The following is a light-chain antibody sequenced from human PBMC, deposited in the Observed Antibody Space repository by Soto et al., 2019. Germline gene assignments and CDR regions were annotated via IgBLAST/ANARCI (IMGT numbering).Light chain of an antibody. J-gene: IGKJ1*01. CDR1: QSLGSNS. CDR3: QKYGGSPRT. V-gene: IGKV3-20*01. CDR2: GAS. Sequence: ESVLTQFPDTLSLSPAETATLSFRASQSLGSNSLAWYQQKRGQAPRLLIHGASSRATGIPDRFSGSGSGTDFTLTISRLEPEDFAVYYCQKYGGSPRTCGQGNTGDIK.